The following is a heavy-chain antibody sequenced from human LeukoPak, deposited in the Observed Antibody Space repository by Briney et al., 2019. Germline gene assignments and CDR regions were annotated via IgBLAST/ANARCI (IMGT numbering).Heavy chain of an antibody. CDR3: ARHRLEVDFFDY. Sequence: PGESLKISCQGSGDTFATYWIAWVLQMPGKGLELMGSIFPFDSDTRYSPSFQGQVTFSADKSINTAYLQWSSLKASDTAMYYCARHRLEVDFFDYWGQGTVVTVSS. CDR1: GDTFATYW. V-gene: IGHV5-51*01. D-gene: IGHD2-15*01. CDR2: IFPFDSDT. J-gene: IGHJ4*02.